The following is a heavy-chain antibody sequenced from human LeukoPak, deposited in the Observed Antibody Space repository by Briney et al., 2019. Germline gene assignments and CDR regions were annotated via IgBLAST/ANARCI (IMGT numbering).Heavy chain of an antibody. V-gene: IGHV3-30*04. CDR1: GFTFSSYA. J-gene: IGHJ4*02. CDR3: ARGYSSGWYGGDY. D-gene: IGHD6-19*01. CDR2: ISYDGSNK. Sequence: PGGSLRLSCAASGFTFSSYAMHWVRQAPGKGLEWVAVISYDGSNKYYADSVKGRFTISRDNSKNTLYLQMNSLRAEDTAVYYCARGYSSGWYGGDYWGQGTLVTVSS.